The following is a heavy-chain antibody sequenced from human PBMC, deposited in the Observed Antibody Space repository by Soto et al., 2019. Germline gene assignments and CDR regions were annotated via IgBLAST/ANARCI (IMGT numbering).Heavy chain of an antibody. CDR1: GFTFSSFW. CDR2: INGDGSTT. V-gene: IGHV3-74*01. Sequence: GGSLRLSCEASGFTFSSFWMHWVRQAPGKGLAWVSRINGDGSTTNSADSVRGRFTISRDNAKNSLFLQVNSLSAEDTAVYFCARGVCNSYGTDYWGQGALVTVS. D-gene: IGHD1-26*01. CDR3: ARGVCNSYGTDY. J-gene: IGHJ4*02.